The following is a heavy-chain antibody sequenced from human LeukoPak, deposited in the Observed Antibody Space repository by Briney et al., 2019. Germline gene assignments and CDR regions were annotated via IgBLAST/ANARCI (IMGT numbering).Heavy chain of an antibody. V-gene: IGHV3-48*02. Sequence: PGGSLRLSCAASGFTFSSYSMNWVRQAPGKGLEWVSYISSGSSTIYYADSVKGRFTISRDNAKNSLYLQMNSLRDEDTAVYYCASTPATWEPLNYWGQGTLVTVSS. J-gene: IGHJ4*02. CDR3: ASTPATWEPLNY. CDR1: GFTFSSYS. D-gene: IGHD1-26*01. CDR2: ISSGSSTI.